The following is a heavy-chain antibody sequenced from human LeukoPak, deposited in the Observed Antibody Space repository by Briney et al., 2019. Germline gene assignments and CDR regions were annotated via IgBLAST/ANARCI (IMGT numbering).Heavy chain of an antibody. Sequence: GGSLSLSCAASGFTFSSYAMSWVRQAPGKGLEWVSAISGSGGSTYYADSVKGRFTIPRDNSKNTLYLQMNSLRAEDTAVYYCARAHSSGYYYYYYYGMDVWGQGTTVTVSS. CDR1: GFTFSSYA. V-gene: IGHV3-23*01. CDR3: ARAHSSGYYYYYYYGMDV. J-gene: IGHJ6*02. CDR2: ISGSGGST. D-gene: IGHD3-22*01.